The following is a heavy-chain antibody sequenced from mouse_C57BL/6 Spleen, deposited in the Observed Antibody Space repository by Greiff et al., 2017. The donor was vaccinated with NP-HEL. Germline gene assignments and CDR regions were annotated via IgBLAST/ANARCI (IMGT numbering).Heavy chain of an antibody. J-gene: IGHJ4*01. V-gene: IGHV1-50*01. D-gene: IGHD2-1*01. CDR1: GYTFTSYW. CDR2: IDPSDSYT. CDR3: ARAGDYGNYVGVDY. Sequence: VQLQQPGAELVKPGASVKLSCKASGYTFTSYWMQWVKQRPGQGLEWIGEIDPSDSYTNYNQKFKGKATLTVDTSSSTAYMQLSSLTSEDSAVYYSARAGDYGNYVGVDYWGQGTSVTVSS.